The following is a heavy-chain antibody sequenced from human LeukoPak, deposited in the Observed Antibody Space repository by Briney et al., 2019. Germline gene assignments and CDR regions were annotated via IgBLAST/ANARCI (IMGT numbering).Heavy chain of an antibody. CDR1: GYTFTSYY. Sequence: ASVKVSCKASGYTFTSYYMHWVRQAPGQGLEWMGIINPSGGSTSYAQKFQGRVTITRDTSASTAYMELSSLRSEDTAVYYCATGGAYCGGDCYPVDYFDYWGQGTLVAVSS. J-gene: IGHJ4*02. D-gene: IGHD2-21*02. CDR3: ATGGAYCGGDCYPVDYFDY. CDR2: INPSGGST. V-gene: IGHV1-46*01.